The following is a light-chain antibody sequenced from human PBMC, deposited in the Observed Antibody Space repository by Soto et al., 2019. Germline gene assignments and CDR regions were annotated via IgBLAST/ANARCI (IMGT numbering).Light chain of an antibody. V-gene: IGKV1-39*01. J-gene: IGKJ4*01. CDR1: QSVRSY. Sequence: DIQMTQSPSSVSASVGDRVTIACRAGQSVRSYLNWYQQKPGKAPNLLIYASSTWQSGVPSRFSGGGSGTDFTLTISSLQPEDFATYYCQQSYTSPLTFGGGTKVEI. CDR2: ASS. CDR3: QQSYTSPLT.